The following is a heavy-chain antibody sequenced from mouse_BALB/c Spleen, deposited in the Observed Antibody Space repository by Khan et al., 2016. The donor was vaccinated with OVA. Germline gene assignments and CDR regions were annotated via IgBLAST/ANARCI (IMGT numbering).Heavy chain of an antibody. J-gene: IGHJ3*01. D-gene: IGHD1-1*01. CDR2: INTNTGES. V-gene: IGHV9-1*02. CDR1: GYTFTNYG. CDR3: ARGRNYYGSGFAY. Sequence: QIQLVQSGPELKKPGETVKISCETSGYTFTNYGMNWVKQAPGKGLKWMGWINTNTGESIYADDFKGRFAFSLETSASPAFLHINNLKNEDMATYFCARGRNYYGSGFAYWGQGTLVTVSA.